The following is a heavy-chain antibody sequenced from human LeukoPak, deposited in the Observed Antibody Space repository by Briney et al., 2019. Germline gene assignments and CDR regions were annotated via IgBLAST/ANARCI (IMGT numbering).Heavy chain of an antibody. CDR1: GNTFSGGY. V-gene: IGHV1-2*02. CDR2: IKPNSGAT. D-gene: IGHD2-15*01. Sequence: ASVKVSCKASGNTFSGGYMHWVRQAPGQRLEWMGWIKPNSGATKYAQKFQGRVTMTRDTSINTGYMELSSLRSDDTAIYYCARDVCIGSSCQDVFDLWGQGTMVTVS. CDR3: ARDVCIGSSCQDVFDL. J-gene: IGHJ3*01.